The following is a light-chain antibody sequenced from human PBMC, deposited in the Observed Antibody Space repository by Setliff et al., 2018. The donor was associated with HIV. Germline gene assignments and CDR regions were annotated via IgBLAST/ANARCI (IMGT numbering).Light chain of an antibody. CDR3: CSYAGNSYV. J-gene: IGLJ1*01. CDR1: SSDVGGYIY. Sequence: QSALTQPHSVSGSPGQSVTISCTGTSSDVGGYIYVSWYQQHPDKAPKLMIYDVSKRPSGVPDRFSGSKSGNTASLTISGLQAEDEADYHCCSYAGNSYVFGTGTKVTVL. V-gene: IGLV2-11*01. CDR2: DVS.